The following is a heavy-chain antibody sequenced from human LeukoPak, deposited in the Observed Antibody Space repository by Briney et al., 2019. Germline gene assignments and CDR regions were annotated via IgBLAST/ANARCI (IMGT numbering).Heavy chain of an antibody. V-gene: IGHV3-23*01. CDR1: GFTFSSYA. CDR2: ISGSGGST. J-gene: IGHJ4*02. Sequence: GGSLRLSCAASGFTFSSYAMSWVRQAPGKGLEWVSAISGSGGSTYYADSVKGRFTISRDNSKNTLYLQMNSLRAEDTAVYYCARGPAPSMVRSFDYWGQGTLVTVSS. D-gene: IGHD3-10*01. CDR3: ARGPAPSMVRSFDY.